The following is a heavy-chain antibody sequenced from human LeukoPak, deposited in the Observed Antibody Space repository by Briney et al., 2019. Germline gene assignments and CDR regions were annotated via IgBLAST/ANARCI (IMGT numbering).Heavy chain of an antibody. V-gene: IGHV1-2*02. Sequence: ASVKVSCKSSGYTFTGYYMHWVRQAPAQGLEWMGWINPNSGGTNYAQKFQGRVTMTRDTSISTAYMELSRLRSDDTAVYYCARHSAGSSWYLNWFDPWGQGTLVTVSS. CDR3: ARHSAGSSWYLNWFDP. J-gene: IGHJ5*02. CDR1: GYTFTGYY. CDR2: INPNSGGT. D-gene: IGHD6-13*01.